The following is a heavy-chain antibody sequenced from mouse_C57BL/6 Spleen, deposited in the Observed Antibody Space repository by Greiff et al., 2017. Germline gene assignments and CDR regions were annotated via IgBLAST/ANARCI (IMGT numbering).Heavy chain of an antibody. CDR3: AKIDDYEYYFGY. Sequence: EVQLQQSGPELVKPGASVKISCKASGYTFTDYYMNWVKQSHGKSLEWIGDINPNNGGTSYNQKFKGKATLTVDTSSSTAYMELRSLTSEDSAVYYCAKIDDYEYYFGYWGQGTTLTVSS. J-gene: IGHJ2*01. V-gene: IGHV1-26*01. CDR1: GYTFTDYY. CDR2: INPNNGGT. D-gene: IGHD2-4*01.